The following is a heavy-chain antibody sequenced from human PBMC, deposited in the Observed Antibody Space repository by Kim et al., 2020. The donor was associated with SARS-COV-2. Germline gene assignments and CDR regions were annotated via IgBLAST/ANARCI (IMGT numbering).Heavy chain of an antibody. V-gene: IGHV3-15*01. CDR1: GFAFNNAW. D-gene: IGHD3-3*01. Sequence: GGSLRLSCAGSGFAFNNAWMSWVRQAAGKGLEWVGRIKSKTDGGTIDYGAVVKGRFTISRDDSEKTLYLQMNSLKTEDTAEYYCRSGYDHWGQGTLVTVSS. J-gene: IGHJ4*02. CDR2: IKSKTDGGTI. CDR3: RSGYDH.